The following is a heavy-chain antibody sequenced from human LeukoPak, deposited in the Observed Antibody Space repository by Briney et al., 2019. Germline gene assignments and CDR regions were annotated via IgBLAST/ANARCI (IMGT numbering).Heavy chain of an antibody. CDR3: ARFVDQSTYYFDS. J-gene: IGHJ4*02. D-gene: IGHD3-10*01. CDR1: AFALSTYT. CDR2: INPDSKYI. Sequence: GGSLRLSCAASAFALSTYTMEWVRLAPGKGLEWVSSINPDSKYIYYRDSVRGRVTISRDNAKNSLYLQMNSLRVEDTAVYFCARFVDQSTYYFDSWGQGTLVIVSS. V-gene: IGHV3-21*01.